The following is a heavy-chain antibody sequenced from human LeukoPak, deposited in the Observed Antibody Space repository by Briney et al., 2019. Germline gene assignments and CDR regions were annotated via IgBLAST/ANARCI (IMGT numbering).Heavy chain of an antibody. CDR2: INPSGGST. Sequence: ASVKVSCKASGYTFTSYYMHWVRQAPGQGLEWMGIINPSGGSTSYAQKLQGRVTMTRDTSTSTVYMELSSLRSEDTAVYYCASQRAYYYDSSGLGLDYWGQGTLVTVSS. CDR3: ASQRAYYYDSSGLGLDY. CDR1: GYTFTSYY. V-gene: IGHV1-46*01. J-gene: IGHJ4*02. D-gene: IGHD3-22*01.